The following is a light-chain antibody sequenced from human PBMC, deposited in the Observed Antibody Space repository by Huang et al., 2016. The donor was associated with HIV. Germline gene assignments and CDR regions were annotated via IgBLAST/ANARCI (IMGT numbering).Light chain of an antibody. J-gene: IGKJ1*01. CDR1: QGISNS. V-gene: IGKV1-NL1*01. CDR2: STS. Sequence: DIQMTQSPSSLSAFVGDTVNITCRASQGISNSVAWYQQKPGKDPKLLLYSTSRLESGVPSRFRGGGSGTDYTLTINSLQPDDFATYYCQQYYTSPTFGQGSKVEIK. CDR3: QQYYTSPT.